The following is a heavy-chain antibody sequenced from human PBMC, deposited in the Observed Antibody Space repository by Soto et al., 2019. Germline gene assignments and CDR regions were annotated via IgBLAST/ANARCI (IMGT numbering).Heavy chain of an antibody. CDR2: IIPFFGTS. Sequence: QVQLVQSGAEVKKPGSSVKVSCEASGGTFSSYPINWVRQAPREGLEWMGGIIPFFGTSNYAQKFQGRVTITADDSTSTDYMELRSLRSEDTAGYYCSRVGHITNYGMAVWGQGTTVTVSS. V-gene: IGHV1-69*01. CDR1: GGTFSSYP. J-gene: IGHJ6*02. D-gene: IGHD1-26*01. CDR3: SRVGHITNYGMAV.